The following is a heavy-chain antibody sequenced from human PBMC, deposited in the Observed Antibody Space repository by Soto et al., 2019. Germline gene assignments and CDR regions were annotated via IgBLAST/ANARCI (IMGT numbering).Heavy chain of an antibody. CDR3: ARDPGQRGGVAAAYYFDY. CDR1: GFTVSSNY. CDR2: IYSGGST. Sequence: EVQLVESGGGLVQPGGSLRLSCAASGFTVSSNYMSWVRQAPGKGLEWVSVIYSGGSTYYADSVKGRFTISRHNSKNTLYLQMSSLRAEDTAVYYCARDPGQRGGVAAAYYFDYWGQGTLVTVSS. J-gene: IGHJ4*02. V-gene: IGHV3-53*04. D-gene: IGHD2-15*01.